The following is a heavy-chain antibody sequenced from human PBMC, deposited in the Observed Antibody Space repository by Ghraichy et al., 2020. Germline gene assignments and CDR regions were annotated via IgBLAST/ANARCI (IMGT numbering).Heavy chain of an antibody. Sequence: GESLNISCAASGFTFSSYSMTWVRQAPGKGLAEVAKIKPDGSEESYVCSVKVRFTISRDNAKSSLYLQMSGLRGEDTAVYSWTREFYCRFDSWGQGTRVTVSS. CDR2: IKPDGSEE. CDR3: TREFYCRFDS. J-gene: IGHJ4*02. CDR1: GFTFSSYS. V-gene: IGHV3-7*01. D-gene: IGHD2-15*01.